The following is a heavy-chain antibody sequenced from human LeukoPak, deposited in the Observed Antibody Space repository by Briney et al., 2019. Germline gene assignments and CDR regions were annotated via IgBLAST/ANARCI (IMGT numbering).Heavy chain of an antibody. CDR1: VYTFTGYY. J-gene: IGHJ4*02. V-gene: IGHV1-2*02. CDR3: AKVASGSYGN. Sequence: ASVKVSCKSSVYTFTGYYMHWVRQAPGQGLEWMGWINPNSGGTNYAQKFQGRVTLTRDTSISTAYMELSRLRSDDTAVYYCAKVASGSYGNWGQGTLVTVSS. CDR2: INPNSGGT. D-gene: IGHD1-26*01.